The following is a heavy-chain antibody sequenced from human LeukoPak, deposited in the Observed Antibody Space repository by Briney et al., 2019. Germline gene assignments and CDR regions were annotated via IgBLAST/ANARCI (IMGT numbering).Heavy chain of an antibody. CDR3: AKPRTTGLGWAQFDY. J-gene: IGHJ4*02. D-gene: IGHD2-8*02. CDR2: FDGNGPNT. V-gene: IGHV3-23*01. Sequence: GGSLRLSCAASGFTFSSFAMTWVRQAPGKGLEWVSGFDGNGPNTYYADSVKGRWIISRDNSRNTLYLEMNSLRPEDTAIYYCAKPRTTGLGWAQFDYWGQGSLVTVSS. CDR1: GFTFSSFA.